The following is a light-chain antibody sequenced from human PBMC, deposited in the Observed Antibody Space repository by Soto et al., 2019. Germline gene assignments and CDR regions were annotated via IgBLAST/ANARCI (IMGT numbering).Light chain of an antibody. CDR3: QQYNNWPST. V-gene: IGKV3-15*01. Sequence: EIVMTQSPATLSVSPGERATLSCRASQSVSSNLAWYQQKPGQAPRLLIYGASTRDTGIPARFSGFGSGTEFTLTISSLQSEDFAVYYCQQYNNWPSTFGQGTILEIK. J-gene: IGKJ2*01. CDR2: GAS. CDR1: QSVSSN.